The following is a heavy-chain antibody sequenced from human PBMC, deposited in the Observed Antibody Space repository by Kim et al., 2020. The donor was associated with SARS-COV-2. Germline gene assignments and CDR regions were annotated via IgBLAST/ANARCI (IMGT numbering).Heavy chain of an antibody. CDR2: ISYDGSNK. D-gene: IGHD3-10*01. Sequence: GGSLRLSCAASGFTFSSYAMHWVRQAPGKGLEWVAVISYDGSNKYYADSVKGRFTISRDNSKNTLYLQMNSLRAEDTAVYYCARHLSDGSGGFDYWGQGTLVTVSS. V-gene: IGHV3-30-3*01. CDR3: ARHLSDGSGGFDY. CDR1: GFTFSSYA. J-gene: IGHJ4*02.